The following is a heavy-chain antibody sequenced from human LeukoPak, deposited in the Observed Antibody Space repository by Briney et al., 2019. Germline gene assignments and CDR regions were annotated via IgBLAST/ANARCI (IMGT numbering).Heavy chain of an antibody. J-gene: IGHJ4*02. CDR3: ANDGRGSFTLDF. D-gene: IGHD1-26*01. CDR2: ISGGAIST. CDR1: GFTFSSYA. V-gene: IGHV3-23*01. Sequence: GGSLRLSCAASGFTFSSYAMSWVRQAPGKGLEWVSAISGGAISTYYADSVKGRFTIPRDNSKNTLYLQMNSLRVEDTAVYYCANDGRGSFTLDFWGQGTLVTVSS.